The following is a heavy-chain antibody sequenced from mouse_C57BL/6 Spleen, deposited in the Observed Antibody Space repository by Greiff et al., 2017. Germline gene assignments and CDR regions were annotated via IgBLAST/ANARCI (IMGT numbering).Heavy chain of an antibody. CDR2: IHPSDSDT. Sequence: VQLQQPGAELVKSGASVKVSCKASGYTFTSYWMHWVKQRPGQGLEWIGRIHPSDSDTNYNQKFKGKGTLTVDKSSSTAHMKHSSLTSEDSAVYYCAIKGGYDVGFADWGQGTLVTVSA. J-gene: IGHJ3*01. D-gene: IGHD2-2*01. CDR3: AIKGGYDVGFAD. CDR1: GYTFTSYW. V-gene: IGHV1-74*01.